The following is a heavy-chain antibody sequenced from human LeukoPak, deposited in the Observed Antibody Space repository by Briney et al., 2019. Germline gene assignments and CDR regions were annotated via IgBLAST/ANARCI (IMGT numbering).Heavy chain of an antibody. J-gene: IGHJ6*02. Sequence: GGSLRLSCAASGFTFRTYAMTWVRQAPGKGLEWVSAISNSGGSTYYADSAKGRFTISRDNSKSMVYLQMDRLRAEDTAVYYCARCKGGWSDHFYGMDVWGQGTTVTVSS. CDR3: ARCKGGWSDHFYGMDV. CDR2: ISNSGGST. V-gene: IGHV3-23*01. D-gene: IGHD6-19*01. CDR1: GFTFRTYA.